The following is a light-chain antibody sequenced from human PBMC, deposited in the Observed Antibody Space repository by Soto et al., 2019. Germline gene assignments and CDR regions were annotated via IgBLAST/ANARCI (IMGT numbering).Light chain of an antibody. J-gene: IGLJ2*01. CDR1: NTGSES. CDR2: YDS. Sequence: SYVLTQPPSVSVAPGKTARITCGGNNTGSESVHWYQQKPGQAPVVVIYYDSDRPSGIPERFSGSNSGNTATLTISRVEAGDEADYYCQVWDSSSDHVVFGGGTQLTVL. V-gene: IGLV3-21*04. CDR3: QVWDSSSDHVV.